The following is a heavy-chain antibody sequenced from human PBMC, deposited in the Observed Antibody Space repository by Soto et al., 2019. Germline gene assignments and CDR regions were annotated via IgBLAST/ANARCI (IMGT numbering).Heavy chain of an antibody. Sequence: QVQLVQSGAEVKKPGASVKVSCKASGYTFTSYDINWVRQATGQGLEWMGWMNPNSGNTGYAQKFQGRVTMTRNTSISTAYMGLSSLRSEDTAVYYCARGRYDFWSGYYSKWFDPWGQGTLVTVSS. J-gene: IGHJ5*02. D-gene: IGHD3-3*01. CDR3: ARGRYDFWSGYYSKWFDP. V-gene: IGHV1-8*01. CDR1: GYTFTSYD. CDR2: MNPNSGNT.